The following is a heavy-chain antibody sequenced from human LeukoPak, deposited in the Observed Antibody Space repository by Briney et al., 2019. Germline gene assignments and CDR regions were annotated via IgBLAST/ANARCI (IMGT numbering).Heavy chain of an antibody. CDR2: ISSGTSYI. J-gene: IGHJ4*02. CDR1: GFTFNTYT. CDR3: ARGLSGYSSSLGY. D-gene: IGHD6-6*01. Sequence: GGSLRLSCAASGFTFNTYTMNWVRQAPGKGLEWVPSISSGTSYIYYADSVKGRFTISRDNAKNSLYLQMNSLRAEDTAVYYCARGLSGYSSSLGYWGQGTLVTVSS. V-gene: IGHV3-21*01.